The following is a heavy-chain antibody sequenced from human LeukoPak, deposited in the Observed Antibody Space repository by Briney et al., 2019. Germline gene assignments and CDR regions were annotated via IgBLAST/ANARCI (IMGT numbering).Heavy chain of an antibody. V-gene: IGHV3-23*01. Sequence: GGSLRLSCAASGFTFSSYAMSWVRQAPGRGLEWVSAISGGGGSTYYADSVKGRFTISRDNPKNTLYLQINSLRAEDTAVYYCAKYAGGLVSWGQGTLVTVSS. CDR1: GFTFSSYA. CDR3: AKYAGGLVS. CDR2: ISGGGGST. D-gene: IGHD2-21*01. J-gene: IGHJ5*02.